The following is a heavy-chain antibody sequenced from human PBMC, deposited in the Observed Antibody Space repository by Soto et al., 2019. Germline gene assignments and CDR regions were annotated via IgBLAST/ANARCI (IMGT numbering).Heavy chain of an antibody. D-gene: IGHD2-2*01. CDR3: AREVGHMDV. CDR2: VSPYNGDT. Sequence: ASVKVSCKAFGYTVTTYGINWVRQAPGQGLEWMGWVSPYNGDTTYAQKVQGRVTMTTDTSTRTAYLELRSLRSDDTAVYYCAREVGHMDVWGQGTTVTVSS. J-gene: IGHJ6*02. CDR1: GYTVTTYG. V-gene: IGHV1-18*04.